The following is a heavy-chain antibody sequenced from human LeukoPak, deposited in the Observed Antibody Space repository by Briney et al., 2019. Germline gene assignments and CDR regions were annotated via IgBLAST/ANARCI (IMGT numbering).Heavy chain of an antibody. CDR3: ASHYGSGSYLFY. CDR1: GFTVSSNY. CDR2: IYSGGST. J-gene: IGHJ4*02. V-gene: IGHV3-53*01. D-gene: IGHD3-10*01. Sequence: GGSLRLSCAASGFTVSSNYMSWVRQAPGEGLEWVSVIYSGGSTYYADSVKGRFTISRDNSKNTLYLQMNSLRAEDTAVYYCASHYGSGSYLFYWGQGTLVTVSS.